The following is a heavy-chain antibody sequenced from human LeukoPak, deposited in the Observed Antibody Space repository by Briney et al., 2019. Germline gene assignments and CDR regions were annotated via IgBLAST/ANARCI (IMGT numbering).Heavy chain of an antibody. CDR3: ARRGYGDYPYYFDY. J-gene: IGHJ4*02. Sequence: PSETLSLTCAVYGGSFSGHYWTWIRQPPGKGLEWIGEINHSGSTNYNPSLKSRVTISVDTSNNQFSLKLSSVTAADTAVYYCARRGYGDYPYYFDYWGQGTLVTVSS. V-gene: IGHV4-34*01. CDR1: GGSFSGHY. CDR2: INHSGST. D-gene: IGHD4-17*01.